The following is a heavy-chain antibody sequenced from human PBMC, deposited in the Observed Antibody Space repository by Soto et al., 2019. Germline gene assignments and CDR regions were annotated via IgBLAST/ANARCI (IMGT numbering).Heavy chain of an antibody. J-gene: IGHJ4*02. CDR1: GFTFSSYG. CDR3: ARPKRDSSGYWYFDY. CDR2: IWYDGSNK. V-gene: IGHV3-33*01. D-gene: IGHD3-22*01. Sequence: QVQLVESGGGVVQPGRSLRLSCAASGFTFSSYGMHWVRQAPGKGLEWVAVIWYDGSNKYYADSVKGRFTISRDNSKNTLYLQMNSLRAEDTAVYYCARPKRDSSGYWYFDYWGQGTLVTVSS.